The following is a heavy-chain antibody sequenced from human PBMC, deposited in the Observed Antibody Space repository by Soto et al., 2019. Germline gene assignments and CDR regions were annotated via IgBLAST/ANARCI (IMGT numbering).Heavy chain of an antibody. D-gene: IGHD3-10*01. J-gene: IGHJ3*01. Sequence: EVQLLESGGGLVQPGESLRLSCAASGFTFSYYWMHWVRQAPGMGLVWVSRIHSDGSSTTYADSVKGRFTISRDNARNTRYLQMNSLRAEDTAVSYCASGDRGAFDLWGQGTVLTASS. CDR3: ASGDRGAFDL. V-gene: IGHV3-74*01. CDR1: GFTFSYYW. CDR2: IHSDGSST.